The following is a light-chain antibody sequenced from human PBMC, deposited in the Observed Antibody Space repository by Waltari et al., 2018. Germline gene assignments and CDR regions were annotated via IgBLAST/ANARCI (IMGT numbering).Light chain of an antibody. CDR3: QSYDSSLSGSRV. J-gene: IGLJ3*02. CDR2: GNS. V-gene: IGLV1-40*01. Sequence: QQRAGRGAKLLVYGNSKRPSGVPDRLSGAKSGHSASLAITGLQAEDGADYCCQSYDSSLSGSRVFGGGTKLAVL.